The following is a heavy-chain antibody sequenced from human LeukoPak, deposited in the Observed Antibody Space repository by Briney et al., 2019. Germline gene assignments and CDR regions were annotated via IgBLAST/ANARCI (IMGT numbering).Heavy chain of an antibody. CDR2: INPDGGNT. V-gene: IGHV1-46*01. CDR3: ARGLQSYSGSNWFDP. CDR1: GYTFTNSY. D-gene: IGHD1-26*01. Sequence: ASVKVSCKASGYTFTNSYIHWVRQAPGQVLEWMGLINPDGGNTNYAQNFQGRVTLTRDTSTSTAYMELSNLRSGDTAVYYCARGLQSYSGSNWFDPWGQGTLVTVSS. J-gene: IGHJ5*02.